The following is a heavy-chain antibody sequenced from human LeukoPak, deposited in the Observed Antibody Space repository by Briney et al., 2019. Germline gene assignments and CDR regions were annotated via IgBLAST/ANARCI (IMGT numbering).Heavy chain of an antibody. CDR1: GGTFSSYA. D-gene: IGHD1-26*01. CDR2: IIPISGTA. V-gene: IGHV1-69*06. J-gene: IGHJ4*02. CDR3: ARGHPYSF. Sequence: ASVKVSCKASGGTFSSYAMSWVRQAPGQGLEWMGGIIPISGTAIYAQKFQVRVTLTADKSTSTTYMELSSLRSEDTAVYYCARGHPYSFWGQGTLVTVSS.